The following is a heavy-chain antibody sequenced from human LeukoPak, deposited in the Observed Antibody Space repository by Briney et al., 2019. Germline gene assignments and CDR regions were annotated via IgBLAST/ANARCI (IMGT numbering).Heavy chain of an antibody. CDR3: VYSPTAMGDY. D-gene: IGHD2-15*01. J-gene: IGHJ4*02. CDR1: GGSISSGGYY. V-gene: IGHV4-31*03. CDR2: IYYSGST. Sequence: SETLSLTCTVSGGSISSGGYYWSWIRQHPGKGLEWIGYIYYSGSTYYNPSLKSRVTISVDTSKNQFSLKLSSVTAADTAVYYCVYSPTAMGDYWGQGTLVTVSS.